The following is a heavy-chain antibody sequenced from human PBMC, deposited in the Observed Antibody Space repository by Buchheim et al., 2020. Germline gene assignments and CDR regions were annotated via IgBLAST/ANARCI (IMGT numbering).Heavy chain of an antibody. CDR1: GGSISSYY. CDR2: IYYSGST. CDR3: AGYDGCSGGSCYGTYCDY. Sequence: QVQLQESGPGLVKPSETLSLTCTVSGGSISSYYWSWIRQPPGKGLEWIGYIYYSGSTNYNPSLKSRVTISVDTSKNQFSLKLSSVTAADTAVYYCAGYDGCSGGSCYGTYCDYWGQGTL. V-gene: IGHV4-59*08. J-gene: IGHJ4*02. D-gene: IGHD2-15*01.